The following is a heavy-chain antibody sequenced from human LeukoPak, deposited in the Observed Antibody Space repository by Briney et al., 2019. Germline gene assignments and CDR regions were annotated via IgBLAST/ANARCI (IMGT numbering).Heavy chain of an antibody. V-gene: IGHV4-39*07. Sequence: PSETLSLTCTVSGGSINSTNYYWGWIRQPPGKGLEWIGSIYYSGSTYYNPSLQSRVIISVDTSKNQFSLKLTSVTAADTAVYYCARALYSMTTVTTEYWFDYWGQGTLVTVSS. CDR3: ARALYSMTTVTTEYWFDY. CDR2: IYYSGST. D-gene: IGHD4-17*01. CDR1: GGSINSTNYY. J-gene: IGHJ4*02.